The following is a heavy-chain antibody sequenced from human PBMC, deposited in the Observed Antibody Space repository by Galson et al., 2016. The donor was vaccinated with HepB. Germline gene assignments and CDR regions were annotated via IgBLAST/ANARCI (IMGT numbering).Heavy chain of an antibody. J-gene: IGHJ5*02. D-gene: IGHD3-10*01. CDR1: GGSFGGYY. CDR2: INHSGST. V-gene: IGHV4-34*01. Sequence: SETLSLTCAVYGGSFGGYYWSWIRQPPGKGLEWIGEINHSGSTNYNPSLKSRVTISVDTSKNQFSLKLSSVTAADTAVYYCARGPGEWFGEKGNWFDPWGQRTLVTVSS. CDR3: ARGPGEWFGEKGNWFDP.